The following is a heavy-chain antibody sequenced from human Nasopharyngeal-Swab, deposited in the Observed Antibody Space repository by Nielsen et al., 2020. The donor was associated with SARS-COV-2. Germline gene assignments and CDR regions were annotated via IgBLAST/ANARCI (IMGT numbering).Heavy chain of an antibody. V-gene: IGHV3-7*03. Sequence: GESLKISCAASGFTFSSYEMNWVRQAPGKGLEWVANIKQDGSEKYYVDSVKGRFTISRDNAKNSLYLQMNSLRAEDTAVYYCARDFVGQMDVWGQGTTVTVSS. D-gene: IGHD3-10*01. CDR3: ARDFVGQMDV. CDR1: GFTFSSYE. J-gene: IGHJ6*02. CDR2: IKQDGSEK.